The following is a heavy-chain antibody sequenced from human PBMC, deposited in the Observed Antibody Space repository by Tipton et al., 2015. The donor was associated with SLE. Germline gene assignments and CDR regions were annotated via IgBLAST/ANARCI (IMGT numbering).Heavy chain of an antibody. D-gene: IGHD3-3*01. CDR1: GGSISSSSYY. CDR2: IYYSGST. V-gene: IGHV4-39*01. J-gene: IGHJ4*02. CDR3: ASYSTYYDFWSAYSRASVLDY. Sequence: TLSLTCTVSGGSISSSSYYWGWIRQPPGKGLEWIGSIYYSGSTYYNPSLKSRVTISVDTSKNQFSLKLSSVTAADTAVYYCASYSTYYDFWSAYSRASVLDYWGQRTLVTVSS.